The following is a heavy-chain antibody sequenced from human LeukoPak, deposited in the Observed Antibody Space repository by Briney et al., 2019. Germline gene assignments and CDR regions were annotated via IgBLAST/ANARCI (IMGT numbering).Heavy chain of an antibody. CDR2: IYYRGST. V-gene: IGHV4-59*01. CDR3: ARLCNPLDY. D-gene: IGHD2/OR15-2a*01. CDR1: GGSFSGYY. Sequence: SETLSLTRAVYGGSFSGYYWSWIRQPPGKGLEWIGCIYYRGSTNYNPSLNSRVTISVDTSKNQFSLKLSSVTAADTAVYYCARLCNPLDYWGQGTLVTVSS. J-gene: IGHJ4*02.